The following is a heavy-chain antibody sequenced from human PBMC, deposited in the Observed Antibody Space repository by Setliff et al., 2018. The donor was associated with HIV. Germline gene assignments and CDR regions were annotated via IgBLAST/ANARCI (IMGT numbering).Heavy chain of an antibody. Sequence: GGSLRLSCAASGFSFSSYSMNWVRQAPGKGLEWVSSISSGTRYIHYADSVKGRFTISRDNVKNALYLQMNSLRAEDTAVYYCARTSLSGWYYCDYWGQGTQGSASS. CDR3: ARTSLSGWYYCDY. CDR2: ISSGTRYI. CDR1: GFSFSSYS. J-gene: IGHJ4*02. V-gene: IGHV3-21*01. D-gene: IGHD6-19*01.